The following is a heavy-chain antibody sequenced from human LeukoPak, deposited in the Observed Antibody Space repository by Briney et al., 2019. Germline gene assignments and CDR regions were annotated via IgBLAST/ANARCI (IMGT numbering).Heavy chain of an antibody. J-gene: IGHJ1*01. CDR1: EFTFSSYA. Sequence: GGSLRLSCAASEFTFSSYAMHWVRQAPGKGLEWVAVISFDEDNKYYADSVKGRFTISRDNSKNTLYLQMHSLRAEDTAVYYCAIAAAGTRYFQHWGQGTLVTVSS. V-gene: IGHV3-30-3*01. CDR2: ISFDEDNK. CDR3: AIAAAGTRYFQH. D-gene: IGHD6-13*01.